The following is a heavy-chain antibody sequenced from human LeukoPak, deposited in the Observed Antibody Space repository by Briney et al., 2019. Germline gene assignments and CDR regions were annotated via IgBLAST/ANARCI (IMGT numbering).Heavy chain of an antibody. V-gene: IGHV4-34*01. CDR3: ARDGTAMEIDY. J-gene: IGHJ4*02. CDR1: GGSFSGYY. Sequence: SETLSLTCAVYGGSFSGYYWSWIRQPPGKGLEWIGEINHSGTTNYNPSLKSRVTISLDTSKNQFSLKLSSVTAADTAVYYCARDGTAMEIDYWGQGTLVTVSS. CDR2: INHSGTT. D-gene: IGHD5-18*01.